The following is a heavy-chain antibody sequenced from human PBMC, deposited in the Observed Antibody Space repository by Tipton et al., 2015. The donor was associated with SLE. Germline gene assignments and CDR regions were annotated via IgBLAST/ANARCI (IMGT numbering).Heavy chain of an antibody. CDR2: ISPYNRNT. J-gene: IGHJ4*02. Sequence: QSGAEVKRPGASVKVSCKASGYTFTTYSLSWVRQAPGQGLEWVESISPYNRNTNYAQKFQGRVTMTTDTSTNTVYMELRGLRSDDTGVYYCARVADVVILAMFDNWGRGTLVTVSS. CDR3: ARVADVVILAMFDN. CDR1: GYTFTTYS. V-gene: IGHV1-18*01. D-gene: IGHD3-10*02.